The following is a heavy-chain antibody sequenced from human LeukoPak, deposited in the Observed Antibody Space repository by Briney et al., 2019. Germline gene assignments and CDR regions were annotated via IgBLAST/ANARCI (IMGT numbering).Heavy chain of an antibody. J-gene: IGHJ4*02. CDR1: GFTFSTYG. V-gene: IGHV3-30*02. CDR2: IRYDGSEK. CDR3: ARRWLQLDYFDY. D-gene: IGHD5-24*01. Sequence: PGGSLRLSCAASGFTFSTYGMHWVRQAPGRGLEWVAFIRYDGSEKYSTDSVKGRFTISRDNSKNTLYRRMNSLTAEDTAVYYCARRWLQLDYFDYWGQGTLVTVSS.